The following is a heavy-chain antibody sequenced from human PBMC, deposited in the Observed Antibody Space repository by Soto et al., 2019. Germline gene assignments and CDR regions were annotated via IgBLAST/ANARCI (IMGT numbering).Heavy chain of an antibody. D-gene: IGHD3-22*01. J-gene: IGHJ3*02. Sequence: QVQLQQWGAGLLKPSETLSLTCAVYGGSLSGYYWSWIRQPPGKGLEWIGEINHDGNTNYNPSLKSRLTMSVDTSENQFSLKLSSVTAADTAVYYCARDGHYYYDSSGPNDAFDNWGQGTMVTVSS. CDR2: INHDGNT. CDR1: GGSLSGYY. CDR3: ARDGHYYYDSSGPNDAFDN. V-gene: IGHV4-34*02.